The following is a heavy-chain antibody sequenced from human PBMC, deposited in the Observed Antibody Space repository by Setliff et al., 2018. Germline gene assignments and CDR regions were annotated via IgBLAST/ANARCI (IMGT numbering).Heavy chain of an antibody. CDR2: IKEDGGEK. CDR1: GFTFSNFW. Sequence: GGSLRLSCAASGFTFSNFWMSWVRQAPGKGLEWVANIKEDGGEKYYADSVKGRLTISRDNAKNSLDLQLNSLRAEDTAIYSCAKFSSVPGSRFFDYWGQGALVTVSS. D-gene: IGHD2-2*01. J-gene: IGHJ4*02. V-gene: IGHV3-7*03. CDR3: AKFSSVPGSRFFDY.